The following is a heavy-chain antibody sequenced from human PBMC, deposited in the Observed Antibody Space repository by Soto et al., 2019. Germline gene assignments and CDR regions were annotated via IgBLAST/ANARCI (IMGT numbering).Heavy chain of an antibody. V-gene: IGHV3-30-3*01. Sequence: QVQLVESGGGVVQPGRSLKLSCAASGFTFTSFSMQWVRQAPGKGLEWVAVISYDGSIEYYADSVKGRFNISRDNSKNTLYLQMYSLRTEDTAVYFCAREWSTSGDLDYWGQGTLVTVSS. CDR1: GFTFTSFS. D-gene: IGHD3-10*01. J-gene: IGHJ4*02. CDR3: AREWSTSGDLDY. CDR2: ISYDGSIE.